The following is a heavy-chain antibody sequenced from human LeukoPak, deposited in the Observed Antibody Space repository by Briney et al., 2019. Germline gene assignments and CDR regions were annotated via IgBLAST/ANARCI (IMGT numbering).Heavy chain of an antibody. D-gene: IGHD6-13*01. CDR1: GYTFTSYG. CDR3: ARDRGSSSWTFGYHYYYMDV. CDR2: ISAYNGNT. V-gene: IGHV1-18*01. J-gene: IGHJ6*03. Sequence: ASVKVSCKASGYTFTSYGISWVRQAPGQGLEWMGWISAYNGNTNYAQKLQGRVTMTTDTSTSTAYMELRSLRSDDTAVYYCARDRGSSSWTFGYHYYYMDVWGKGTTVTVSS.